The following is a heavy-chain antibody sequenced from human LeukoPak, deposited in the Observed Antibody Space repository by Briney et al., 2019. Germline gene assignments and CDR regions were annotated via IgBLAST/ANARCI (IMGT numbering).Heavy chain of an antibody. CDR3: ARVHSGSIDS. D-gene: IGHD6-19*01. J-gene: IGHJ5*01. V-gene: IGHV4-59*01. CDR2: IPYSGST. Sequence: SETLSLTCTVSGAPISSYYWSWIRQPPGKGLEWIGYIPYSGSTNYNPSLKSRVTISIDTSKNQFSLKVRSVTAADTAVYYCARVHSGSIDSWGQGTLVTVSS. CDR1: GAPISSYY.